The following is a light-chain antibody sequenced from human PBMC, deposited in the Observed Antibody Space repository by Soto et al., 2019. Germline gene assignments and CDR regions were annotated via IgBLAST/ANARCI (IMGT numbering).Light chain of an antibody. J-gene: IGLJ2*01. Sequence: QLVLTQPPSASGTPGQRVTISCSGSSSNIGSITVNWYQQLPGTAPKLLIYSNNQRPSGVPDRFSGSKSGTSASLAISGLQSEDEADYYCAAWDDSLNVLFGGGTKLTVL. CDR2: SNN. V-gene: IGLV1-44*01. CDR1: SSNIGSIT. CDR3: AAWDDSLNVL.